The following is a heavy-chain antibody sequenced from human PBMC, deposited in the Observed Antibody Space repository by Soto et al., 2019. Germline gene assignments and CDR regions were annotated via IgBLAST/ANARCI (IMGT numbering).Heavy chain of an antibody. J-gene: IGHJ3*02. Sequence: ASVKVSCKASGGTFSSYAISWVRQAPGQGLEWMGGIIPIFGTANYAQKFQGRVTITADESTSTAYMELSSLRSEDTAVYYCAITGPPDPTVVNDDAFDIWGQGTMVTVSS. D-gene: IGHD4-17*01. CDR2: IIPIFGTA. CDR3: AITGPPDPTVVNDDAFDI. V-gene: IGHV1-69*13. CDR1: GGTFSSYA.